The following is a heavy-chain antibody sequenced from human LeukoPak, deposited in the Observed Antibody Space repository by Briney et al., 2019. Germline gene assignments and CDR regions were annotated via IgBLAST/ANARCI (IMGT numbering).Heavy chain of an antibody. Sequence: APVKVSCKASGYTFTSYGISWVRQAPGQGLEWMGWISAYNGNTNYAQKLQGRVTMTTDTSTSTAYMELRSLRSDDTAVYYCARGGTYYYDSSGYYEALDYWGQGTLVTVSS. J-gene: IGHJ4*02. V-gene: IGHV1-18*01. CDR2: ISAYNGNT. CDR1: GYTFTSYG. D-gene: IGHD3-22*01. CDR3: ARGGTYYYDSSGYYEALDY.